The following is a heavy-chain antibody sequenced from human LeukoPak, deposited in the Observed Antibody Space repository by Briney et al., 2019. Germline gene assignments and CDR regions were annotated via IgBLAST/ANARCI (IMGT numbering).Heavy chain of an antibody. CDR3: ARRAIDDYVWGSHDY. CDR2: IYPGDSDT. V-gene: IGHV5-51*01. CDR1: GYSFTSYW. J-gene: IGHJ4*02. D-gene: IGHD3-16*01. Sequence: GESLKISCKGSGYSFTSYWIGWVRQMPGKGLEWMGIIYPGDSDTRYSPSFQGQVTISADKSISTAYLQWSSPKASDTAMYYCARRAIDDYVWGSHDYWGQGTLVTVSS.